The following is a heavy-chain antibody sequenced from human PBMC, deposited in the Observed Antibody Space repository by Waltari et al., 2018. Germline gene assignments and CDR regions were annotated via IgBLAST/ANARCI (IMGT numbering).Heavy chain of an antibody. CDR3: AREYSGYDI. CDR2: IYYRGST. D-gene: IGHD5-12*01. CDR1: GGSIRSYY. J-gene: IGHJ4*02. Sequence: QVQLQESGPGLVKPSETLSLTCTVAGGSIRSYYWSWIRQPPGKGLEWIGYIYYRGSTTYNPPLKSRVTISVDASKNQFSLKLSSVTAADTAVYYCAREYSGYDIWGQGTLVTVSS. V-gene: IGHV4-59*01.